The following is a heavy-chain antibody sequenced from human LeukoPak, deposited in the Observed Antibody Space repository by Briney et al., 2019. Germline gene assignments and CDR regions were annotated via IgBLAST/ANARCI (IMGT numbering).Heavy chain of an antibody. Sequence: GGSLRLSCAASGFTFSNYAMSWVRQAPGKGLEWVSAISGSGSSASYADAVKGRFTISRDSSKNTLYLQMNSLRAEDTAVYYCAKEKGSTYGSDIWGQGTMVTVSS. V-gene: IGHV3-23*01. CDR3: AKEKGSTYGSDI. D-gene: IGHD2-2*01. CDR2: ISGSGSSA. CDR1: GFTFSNYA. J-gene: IGHJ3*02.